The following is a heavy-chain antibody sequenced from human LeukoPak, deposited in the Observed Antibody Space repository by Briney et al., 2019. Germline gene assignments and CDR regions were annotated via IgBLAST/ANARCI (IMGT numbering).Heavy chain of an antibody. CDR3: ARDARITIFGVVIRGPLTY. V-gene: IGHV1-69*06. D-gene: IGHD3-3*01. Sequence: SVKVSCKASGGTFSSYAISWVRQAPGQGLEWMGGIIPIFGTANYAQKFQGRVTITADKSTSTAYMELSSLRSEDTAVYYCARDARITIFGVVIRGPLTYWGQGTLVTVSS. J-gene: IGHJ4*02. CDR2: IIPIFGTA. CDR1: GGTFSSYA.